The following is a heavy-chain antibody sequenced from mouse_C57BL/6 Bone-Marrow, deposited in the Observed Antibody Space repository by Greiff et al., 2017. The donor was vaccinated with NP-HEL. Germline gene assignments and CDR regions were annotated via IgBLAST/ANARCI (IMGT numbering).Heavy chain of an antibody. CDR1: GYTFTSYW. CDR2: IYPGSGST. CDR3: ARCLGY. J-gene: IGHJ4*01. Sequence: QVHVKQPGAELVKPGASVKMSCKASGYTFTSYWITWVKQRPGQGLEWIGDIYPGSGSTNYNEKFKSKATLTVDTSSSTAYMQLSSLTSEDSAVYYCARCLGYWGQGTSVTVSS. V-gene: IGHV1-55*01.